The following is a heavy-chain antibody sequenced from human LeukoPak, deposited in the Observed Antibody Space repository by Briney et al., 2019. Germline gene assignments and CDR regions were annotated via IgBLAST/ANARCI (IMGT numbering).Heavy chain of an antibody. CDR2: TYYRSKWYN. CDR1: GVSVSSNSAG. CDR3: ARGSDNYGSGTSRP. J-gene: IGHJ5*02. D-gene: IGHD3-10*01. Sequence: SQTLSLTCAISGVSVSSNSAGWSWIRQSPSRGLEWLGRTYYRSKWYNDYAVSVKSRITINPDTSKNQFSLQLNSVTSEDTAVYYCARGSDNYGSGTSRPWGQGTLVTVSS. V-gene: IGHV6-1*01.